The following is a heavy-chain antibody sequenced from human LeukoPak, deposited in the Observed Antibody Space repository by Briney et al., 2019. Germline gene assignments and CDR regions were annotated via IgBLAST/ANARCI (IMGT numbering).Heavy chain of an antibody. V-gene: IGHV1-18*01. CDR3: ARVSSRYWNSHADY. Sequence: GASVKVSCKASGYTFTSHGVIWVRQAPGQGLEWMGWISGYNGNTKYAQKVQGRVTMTTDTSTSTAYMELRSLRSDDTAVYYCARVSSRYWNSHADYWGQGTLVTVSS. CDR2: ISGYNGNT. J-gene: IGHJ4*02. CDR1: GYTFTSHG. D-gene: IGHD3-9*01.